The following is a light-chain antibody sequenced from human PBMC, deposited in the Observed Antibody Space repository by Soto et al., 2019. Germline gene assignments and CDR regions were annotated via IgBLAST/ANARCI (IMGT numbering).Light chain of an antibody. J-gene: IGLJ2*01. CDR1: SSDVGAYNY. V-gene: IGLV2-14*01. CDR2: DVS. Sequence: QSALTQPASVSGSPGRSITISCTGTSSDVGAYNYVSWYQQYPGKVPKLMIYDVSNRPSGVSNRFSGSKSGNTASLTISGLQAEDEANYYCSSYTSSSTLFGGGTKLTVL. CDR3: SSYTSSSTL.